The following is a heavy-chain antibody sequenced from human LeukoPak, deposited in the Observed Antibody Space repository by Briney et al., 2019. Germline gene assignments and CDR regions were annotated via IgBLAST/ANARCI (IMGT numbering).Heavy chain of an antibody. Sequence: PGGSLRLSCAASGFTFSSYGMHWVHQAPGKGLEWVSAISGSGGSTYYADSVKGRFTISRDNSKNTLYLQMNSLRAEDTAVYYCAKERGYSGYELFDYWGQGTLVTVSS. CDR2: ISGSGGST. CDR3: AKERGYSGYELFDY. D-gene: IGHD5-12*01. J-gene: IGHJ4*02. CDR1: GFTFSSYG. V-gene: IGHV3-23*01.